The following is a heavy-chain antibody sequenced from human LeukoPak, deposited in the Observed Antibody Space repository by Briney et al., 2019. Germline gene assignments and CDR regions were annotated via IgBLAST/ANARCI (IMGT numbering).Heavy chain of an antibody. CDR2: ISVYKGDT. D-gene: IGHD3-10*01. CDR3: ARVQYYYGSGNWFDP. J-gene: IGHJ5*02. CDR1: GYTFTSYG. V-gene: IGHV1-18*01. Sequence: ASVKVSCKASGYTFTSYGISWVRQAPGQGLEWMGWISVYKGDTNYAQKLQGRVTMTTDTSTRTAYMELRSLRSDDTAVYYCARVQYYYGSGNWFDPWGQGTLVAVSS.